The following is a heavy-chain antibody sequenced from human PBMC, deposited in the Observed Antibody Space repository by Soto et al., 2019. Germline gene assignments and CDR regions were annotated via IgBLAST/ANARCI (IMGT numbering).Heavy chain of an antibody. J-gene: IGHJ6*02. CDR2: INHSGST. CDR3: ARDDSCSWRYYYYYCMDV. Sequence: SETLSLTCAVYGGSFSGYYWSWIRQPPGKGLEWIGEINHSGSTNYNPSLKSRVTISVDTSKNQFSLKLSSVTAADTAVYYCARDDSCSWRYYYYYCMDVCGQGTTVTVS. D-gene: IGHD6-13*01. CDR1: GGSFSGYY. V-gene: IGHV4-34*01.